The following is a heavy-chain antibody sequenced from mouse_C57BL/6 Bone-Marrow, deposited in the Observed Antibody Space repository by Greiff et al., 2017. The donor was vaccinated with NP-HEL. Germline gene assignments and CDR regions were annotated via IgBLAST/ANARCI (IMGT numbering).Heavy chain of an antibody. J-gene: IGHJ3*01. Sequence: QVQLQQSGAELVRPGTSVKMSCKASGYTFTNYWIGWAKQRPGHGLEWIGDIYPGGGYTNYNEKFKGKATLTADKSSSTAYMQFSSLTSEDSAIYYCARKWLVGGFAYWGQGTLVTVSA. CDR2: IYPGGGYT. CDR3: ARKWLVGGFAY. D-gene: IGHD2-2*01. CDR1: GYTFTNYW. V-gene: IGHV1-63*01.